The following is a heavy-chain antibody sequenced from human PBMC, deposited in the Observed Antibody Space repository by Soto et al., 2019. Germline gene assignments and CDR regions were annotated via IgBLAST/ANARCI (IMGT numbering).Heavy chain of an antibody. CDR3: ARYSSGSYGGNWFDP. V-gene: IGHV1-18*01. J-gene: IGHJ5*02. CDR1: GYTFTSFG. CDR2: ITPYNDNT. Sequence: QVQLVQSGTEVKKPGASVRVSCKASGYTFTSFGINWVRQAPGQGLEWMGWITPYNDNTHYAQNLQGRVTMTADTSTSTADMELRSLTSDDTAVYYCARYSSGSYGGNWFDPWGQGTLVTVSS. D-gene: IGHD6-19*01.